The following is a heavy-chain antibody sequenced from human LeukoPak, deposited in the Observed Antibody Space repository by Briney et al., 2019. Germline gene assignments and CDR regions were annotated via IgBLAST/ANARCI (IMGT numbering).Heavy chain of an antibody. CDR1: GYTFTGYY. D-gene: IGHD3-10*01. CDR2: FDPEDGKT. CDR3: ARGLRVRGARYYYYYMDV. Sequence: ASVKVSCKASGYTFTGYYMHWVRQAPGKGLEWMGGFDPEDGKTIYAQKFQGRVTMTRNTSISTAYMELSSLRSEDTAVYYCARGLRVRGARYYYYYMDVWGKGTTVTISS. V-gene: IGHV1-24*01. J-gene: IGHJ6*03.